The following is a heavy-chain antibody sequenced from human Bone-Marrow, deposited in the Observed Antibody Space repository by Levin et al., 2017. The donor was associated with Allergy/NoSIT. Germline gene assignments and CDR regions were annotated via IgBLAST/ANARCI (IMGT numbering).Heavy chain of an antibody. Sequence: GESLKISCKASGYTFTGYYMHWVRQAPGQGLEWMGWINPNSGGTNYAQKFQGRVTMTRDTSISTAYMELSRLRSDDTAVYYCARSSDVLLWFGELIYFDYWGQGTLVTVSS. V-gene: IGHV1-2*02. J-gene: IGHJ4*02. CDR1: GYTFTGYY. CDR2: INPNSGGT. CDR3: ARSSDVLLWFGELIYFDY. D-gene: IGHD3-10*01.